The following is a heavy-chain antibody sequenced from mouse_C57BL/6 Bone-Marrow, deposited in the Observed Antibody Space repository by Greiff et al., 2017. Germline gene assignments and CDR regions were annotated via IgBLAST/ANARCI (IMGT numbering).Heavy chain of an antibody. CDR3: ARGGYGNYVSYYYAMDY. CDR1: GYTFTSYW. V-gene: IGHV1-52*01. CDR2: IDPSDSET. J-gene: IGHJ4*01. D-gene: IGHD2-1*01. Sequence: VQLQQPGAELVRPGSSVKLSCKASGYTFTSYWMHWVKQRPIQGLEWIGNIDPSDSETHYNQKFKDKATLTVDKSSSTAYMQLSSLTSEDSAVYYCARGGYGNYVSYYYAMDYWGQGTSVTVSS.